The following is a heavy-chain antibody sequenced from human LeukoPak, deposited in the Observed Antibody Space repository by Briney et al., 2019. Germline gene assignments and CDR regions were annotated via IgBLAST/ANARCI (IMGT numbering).Heavy chain of an antibody. V-gene: IGHV3-23*01. Sequence: GGSLRLSCAASGFTSTNYAMTWVRQAPGKGLEWVSAISGSGGSTYYADSVKGRFTISRDNSKNTLYLQMNSLRAEDTAVYHCAKSPSGYFYYYAMDVWGQGTTVTVSS. CDR2: ISGSGGST. CDR3: AKSPSGYFYYYAMDV. CDR1: GFTSTNYA. J-gene: IGHJ6*02.